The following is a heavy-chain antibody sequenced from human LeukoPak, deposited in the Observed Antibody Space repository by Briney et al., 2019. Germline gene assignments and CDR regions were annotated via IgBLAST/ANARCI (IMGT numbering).Heavy chain of an antibody. CDR1: GFTFGDYA. Sequence: GGSLRLSCTASGFTFGDYAMSWVRQAPGKGLEWVGFIRSKAYGGTTEYAASVKGRFTISRDDSKSIAYLQMNSLKTEDTAVYYCTRTGQYYDSSGYYYTFDYWGQGTLVTVSS. CDR2: IRSKAYGGTT. D-gene: IGHD3-22*01. V-gene: IGHV3-49*04. J-gene: IGHJ4*02. CDR3: TRTGQYYDSSGYYYTFDY.